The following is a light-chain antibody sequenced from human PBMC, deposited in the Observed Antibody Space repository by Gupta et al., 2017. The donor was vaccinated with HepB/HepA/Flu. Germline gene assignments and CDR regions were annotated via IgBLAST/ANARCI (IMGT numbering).Light chain of an antibody. V-gene: IGLV8-61*01. Sequence: QTVVTQEPPFSVSPGGTVTLTCGLSSGSVSISYYPSWYQQTPGQPPRTLIYSTNIRSSGVPDRFSGSILGNKAALTITGAQADDESDYYCALYMGSGIWVFGGGTKLTVL. CDR2: STN. CDR1: SGSVSISYY. J-gene: IGLJ3*02. CDR3: ALYMGSGIWV.